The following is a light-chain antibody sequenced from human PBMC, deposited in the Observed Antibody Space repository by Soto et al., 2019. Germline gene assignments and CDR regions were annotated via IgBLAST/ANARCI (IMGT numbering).Light chain of an antibody. CDR3: QQYGSSPLT. CDR1: QSVSSSF. V-gene: IGKV3-20*01. Sequence: EIVLTQSPGTLSFSPVERSTLSFSASQSVSSSFLAWYQQKPGQAPRLLIYGASSRATGIPDRFSGSGSGTDFTLTISRLDPEDFAVYYCQQYGSSPLTFGGGTKVDIK. J-gene: IGKJ4*01. CDR2: GAS.